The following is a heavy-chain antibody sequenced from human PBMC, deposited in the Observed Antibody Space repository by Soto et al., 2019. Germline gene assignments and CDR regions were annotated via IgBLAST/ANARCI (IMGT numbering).Heavy chain of an antibody. D-gene: IGHD3-9*01. CDR2: IYWDDDK. J-gene: IGHJ4*02. CDR1: GFSLSTSGVG. CDR3: AHTLYDIVTGINFDY. V-gene: IGHV2-5*02. Sequence: QITLKESGPTLVKPTQTLTLTCTFSGFSLSTSGVGVGWIRQPPGKALEWLALIYWDDDKRYSPSLKSRLTITQDTSKNQVVLTMTTMDPVDTATYYCAHTLYDIVTGINFDYWGQGTLVTVSS.